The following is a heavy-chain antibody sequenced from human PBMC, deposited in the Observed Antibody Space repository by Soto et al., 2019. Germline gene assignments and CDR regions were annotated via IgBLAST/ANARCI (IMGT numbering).Heavy chain of an antibody. V-gene: IGHV4-4*02. CDR2: IHDSGRT. J-gene: IGHJ6*03. CDR1: SGSISNW. Sequence: QVQLQESGPGLVEPSGTLSLTCAVSSGSISNWWSWVRQPPGKGLEWIGEIHDSGRTNYNPSLKSRVTISVDKSKNQFSLKLNSVTDADTAVYYCARNGGYCVDAWGKGTTVTVSS. D-gene: IGHD3-10*01. CDR3: ARNGGYCVDA.